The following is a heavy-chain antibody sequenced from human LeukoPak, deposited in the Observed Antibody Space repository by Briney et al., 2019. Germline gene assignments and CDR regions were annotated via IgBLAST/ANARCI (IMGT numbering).Heavy chain of an antibody. V-gene: IGHV3-23*01. J-gene: IGHJ3*02. D-gene: IGHD3-22*01. CDR3: AKEYYDSSGAPLDAFDI. Sequence: GGSLRLSCAASGFTFNNYAMSWVRQAPGKGLGWVSTVSGSGAIAYYTDSDKGRFTISRDNSKNTLYLQMNSLRAEDTAVYYCAKEYYDSSGAPLDAFDIWGQGTMVTVSS. CDR2: VSGSGAIA. CDR1: GFTFNNYA.